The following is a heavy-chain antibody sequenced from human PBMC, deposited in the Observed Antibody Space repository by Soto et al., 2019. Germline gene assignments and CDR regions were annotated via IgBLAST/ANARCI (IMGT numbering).Heavy chain of an antibody. CDR1: GYTFTSYA. V-gene: IGHV1-3*01. CDR3: AREIYDSSGYYWYYYGMEV. D-gene: IGHD3-22*01. J-gene: IGHJ6*02. CDR2: INAGNGNT. Sequence: QVQLVQSGAEVKKPGASVKVSCKASGYTFTSYAMHWVRQAPGQRLEWMGWINAGNGNTKYSQKFQGRVTITRDTSASTAYMELSSLRSEDTAVYYCAREIYDSSGYYWYYYGMEVWGQGTTVTVSS.